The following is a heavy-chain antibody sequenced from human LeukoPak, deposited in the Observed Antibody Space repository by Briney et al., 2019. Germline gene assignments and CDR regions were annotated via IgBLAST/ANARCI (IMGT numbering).Heavy chain of an antibody. CDR1: GGSISNSNW. J-gene: IGHJ4*02. D-gene: IGHD3-22*01. CDR3: ARGRRSSGYYYSY. Sequence: SETLSLTCAVSGGSISNSNWWSWVRQPPGKGLEWIGESYHSGSTNYNPSLKSRVTISVDTSKNQFSLKLSSVTAADTAVYYCARGRRSSGYYYSYWGQGTLVTVSS. CDR2: SYHSGST. V-gene: IGHV4-4*02.